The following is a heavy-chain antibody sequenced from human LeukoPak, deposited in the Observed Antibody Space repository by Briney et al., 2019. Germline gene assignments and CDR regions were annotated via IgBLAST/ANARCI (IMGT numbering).Heavy chain of an antibody. V-gene: IGHV3-23*01. J-gene: IGHJ4*02. Sequence: PGGSLRLSCAASGFTFSSYAMSWVRQAPGKGLEWVSAISGSGGSTYYADSVKGRFTTSRDNSKNTLYLQMNSLRPEDTAVYYCAKGGYSYGGAPYFDYWGQGTLVTVSS. D-gene: IGHD5-18*01. CDR2: ISGSGGST. CDR1: GFTFSSYA. CDR3: AKGGYSYGGAPYFDY.